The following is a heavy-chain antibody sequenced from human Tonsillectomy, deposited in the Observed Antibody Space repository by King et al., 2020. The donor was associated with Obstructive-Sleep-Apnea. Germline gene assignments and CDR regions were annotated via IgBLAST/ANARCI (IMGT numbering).Heavy chain of an antibody. D-gene: IGHD2-21*01. CDR3: ARDRGLRD. CDR2: ITSCSSNI. CDR1: GFPFSNYS. V-gene: IGHV3-48*04. Sequence: VQLVESGGGLVQPGGSLRLSCAASGFPFSNYSMSWVRQAPGKGLEWISYITSCSSNICYADSVEGRFAISRDNAKNSLYLQMNSLRAEDTAVYYCARDRGLRDWGQGTLGTVSS. J-gene: IGHJ4*02.